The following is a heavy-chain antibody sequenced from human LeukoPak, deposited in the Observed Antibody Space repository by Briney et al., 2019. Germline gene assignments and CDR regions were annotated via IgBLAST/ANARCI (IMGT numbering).Heavy chain of an antibody. V-gene: IGHV4-59*08. D-gene: IGHD3-22*01. CDR1: GGSISSYY. Sequence: SETLSLTCTVSGGSISSYYWSWIRQPPGKGLEWIGYIYYSGSTNYNPSLKSRVTISVDTSKNHFSLKLSSVTAADTAVYYCARLYDSSGYYYPFDYWGQGTLVTVSS. J-gene: IGHJ4*02. CDR3: ARLYDSSGYYYPFDY. CDR2: IYYSGST.